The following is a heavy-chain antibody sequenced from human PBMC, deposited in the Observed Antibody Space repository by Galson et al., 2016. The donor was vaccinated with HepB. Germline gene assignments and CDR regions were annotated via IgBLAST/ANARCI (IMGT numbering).Heavy chain of an antibody. CDR2: INTNEGSR. CDR3: VKIGGSGWYDY. CDR1: GFTFSSYA. D-gene: IGHD6-19*01. V-gene: IGHV3-64D*06. J-gene: IGHJ4*02. Sequence: SLRLSCAASGFTFSSYAMHWVRQAPGKGLEYVSAINTNEGSRYYADSVKGRFTISRDNSKNTLYLQMSSLRPEDTAVHYCVKIGGSGWYDYWGQGTLVTVSS.